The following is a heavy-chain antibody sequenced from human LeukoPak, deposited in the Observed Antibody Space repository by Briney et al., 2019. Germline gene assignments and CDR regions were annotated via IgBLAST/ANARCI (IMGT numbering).Heavy chain of an antibody. CDR2: LSNSGAAT. D-gene: IGHD2-2*01. J-gene: IGHJ4*02. V-gene: IGHV3-21*01. CDR3: ARRQPLGCSGTSCYAGLVDY. CDR1: GFTISSFS. Sequence: PGGSLRLSCAASGFTISSFSMNWVRQAPGEGLEWVSILSNSGAATYYADSVKGGFTISRDNGKNSLYLQMNSLRAEDTAVYYCARRQPLGCSGTSCYAGLVDYWGQGTLVTVSS.